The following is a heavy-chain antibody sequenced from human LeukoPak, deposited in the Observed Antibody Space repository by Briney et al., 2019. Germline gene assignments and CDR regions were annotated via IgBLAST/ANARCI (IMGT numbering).Heavy chain of an antibody. CDR2: ISAYNGNT. CDR1: GYTFTGYY. V-gene: IGHV1-18*04. Sequence: ASVKVSCKASGYTFTGYYMHWVRQAPGQGLEWMGWISAYNGNTNYAQKFQGRVTMTEDTSTDTAYMELSSLRSEDTAVYYCATSSTYYYDSSGYWYWGQGTLVTVSS. D-gene: IGHD3-22*01. J-gene: IGHJ4*02. CDR3: ATSSTYYYDSSGYWY.